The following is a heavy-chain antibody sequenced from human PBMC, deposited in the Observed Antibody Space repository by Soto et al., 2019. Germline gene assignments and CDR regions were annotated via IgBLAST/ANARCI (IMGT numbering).Heavy chain of an antibody. Sequence: ASVKVSCKASGYTFTDYYMHWVRQAPGQGLEWMGWISPNSGGTHYAQKFQGRVTTTRDTSTSTLNMELTRLTSDDTAVYYCVRARAGEPPEGVDVWGQGTTVTVSS. V-gene: IGHV1-2*02. D-gene: IGHD7-27*01. CDR2: ISPNSGGT. CDR3: VRARAGEPPEGVDV. J-gene: IGHJ6*02. CDR1: GYTFTDYY.